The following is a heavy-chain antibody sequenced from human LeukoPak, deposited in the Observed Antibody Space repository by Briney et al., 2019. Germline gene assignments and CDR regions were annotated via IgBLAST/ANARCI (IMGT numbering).Heavy chain of an antibody. CDR3: ARGKSSGAPGGY. CDR1: GFTFNNYC. J-gene: IGHJ4*02. D-gene: IGHD3-22*01. CDR2: IKQDGSET. V-gene: IGHV3-7*03. Sequence: PGGSLRLSCAASGFTFNNYCMSWVRQSPGKGLDWVANIKQDGSETYYVDSVKGRFTISRDNAKNSLYLQMNSLRTEDTAVYFCARGKSSGAPGGYWGQGTLVTVSS.